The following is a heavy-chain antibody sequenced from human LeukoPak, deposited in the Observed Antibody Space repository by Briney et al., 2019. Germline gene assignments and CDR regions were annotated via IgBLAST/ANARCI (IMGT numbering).Heavy chain of an antibody. V-gene: IGHV3-33*08. D-gene: IGHD3-10*01. CDR1: GFTFSSCS. Sequence: GGSLRLSCAASGFTFSSCSMNGVRQAPGKGLEWVAVIWNDGSNKYHADSVKGRFTISRDNSKNTLYLQMNSLRAEDTAVYSCARASGPFDYWGQGTLVTVSS. J-gene: IGHJ4*02. CDR3: ARASGPFDY. CDR2: IWNDGSNK.